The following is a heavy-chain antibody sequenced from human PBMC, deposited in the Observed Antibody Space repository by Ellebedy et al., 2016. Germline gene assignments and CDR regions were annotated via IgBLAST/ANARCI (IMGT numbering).Heavy chain of an antibody. D-gene: IGHD3-3*01. CDR3: AKRVTIFGVVSSLDV. CDR2: ISSSSSYI. V-gene: IGHV3-21*04. J-gene: IGHJ6*04. CDR1: GFTFSSYS. Sequence: GGSLRLXXAASGFTFSSYSMNWVRQAPGKGLEWVSSISSSSSYIYYADSVKGRFTISRDNSKNTLYLQMNSLRAEDTAVYYCAKRVTIFGVVSSLDVWGKGTTVTVSS.